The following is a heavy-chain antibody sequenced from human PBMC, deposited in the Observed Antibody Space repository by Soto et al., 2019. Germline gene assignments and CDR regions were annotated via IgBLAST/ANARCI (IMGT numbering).Heavy chain of an antibody. CDR3: ARAEPRTIAAAGSEAFDI. V-gene: IGHV3-30-3*01. D-gene: IGHD6-13*01. CDR2: ISYDGSNK. CDR1: GFTFSSYA. J-gene: IGHJ3*02. Sequence: QVQLVESGGGVVQPGRSLRLSCAASGFTFSSYAMHWVRQAPGKGLEWVAVISYDGSNKYYADSVKGRFTISRDNSKNTLYLQMNSLRAEDTAVYYCARAEPRTIAAAGSEAFDIWGQETMVTVSS.